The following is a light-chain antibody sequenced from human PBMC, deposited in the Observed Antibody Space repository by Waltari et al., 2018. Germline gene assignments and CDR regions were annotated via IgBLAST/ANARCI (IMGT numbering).Light chain of an antibody. Sequence: DIQMTQSPSSLSASVGDTVTISCRASQNFRGFLNWYQVRPGKAPQLLSYDASTLQRGVPSTFSGSGSGTEFTLTSSSLQPGEFATSDCQQAFDSPYTFGQGTKVEIK. J-gene: IGKJ2*01. CDR2: DAS. V-gene: IGKV1-39*01. CDR3: QQAFDSPYT. CDR1: QNFRGF.